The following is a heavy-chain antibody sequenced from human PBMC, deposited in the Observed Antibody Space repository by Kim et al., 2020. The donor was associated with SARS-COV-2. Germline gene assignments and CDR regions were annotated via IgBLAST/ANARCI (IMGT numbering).Heavy chain of an antibody. V-gene: IGHV4-34*01. CDR2: INHSGST. J-gene: IGHJ4*02. CDR3: ARSSTRSGYFDY. CDR1: GGSFSGYY. D-gene: IGHD2-2*01. Sequence: SETLSLTCAVYGGSFSGYYWSWIRQPPGKGLEWIGEINHSGSTNYNPSLKSRVTISVDTSKNQFSLKLSSVTAADTAVYYCARSSTRSGYFDYWGQGTL.